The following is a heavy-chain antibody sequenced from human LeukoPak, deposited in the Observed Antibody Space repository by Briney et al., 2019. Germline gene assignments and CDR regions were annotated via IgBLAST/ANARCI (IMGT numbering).Heavy chain of an antibody. J-gene: IGHJ4*02. CDR3: AKGVDTTMVDF. CDR1: GFTFSSYA. CDR2: ILGSDART. D-gene: IGHD5-18*01. Sequence: GGSLRLSCAASGFTFSSYAMIWVRQAPGKGLEWVSSILGSDARTYYADSVEGRFIISRDNSKNMLYLQMNSLRAEDTAVYFCAKGVDTTMVDFWGQGTLVTVSS. V-gene: IGHV3-23*01.